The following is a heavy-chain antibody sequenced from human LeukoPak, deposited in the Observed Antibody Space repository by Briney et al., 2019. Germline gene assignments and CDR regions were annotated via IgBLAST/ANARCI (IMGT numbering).Heavy chain of an antibody. D-gene: IGHD6-19*01. J-gene: IGHJ4*02. V-gene: IGHV1-69*13. Sequence: ASLKVSCKASGGTFSSYAISWVRQAPGQGLEWMGGIIPIFGTANYAQKFQGRVTITADESTSTAYMELSSLRSEDTAVYYCARSDSSGWYVAGYWGQGTLVTVSS. CDR2: IIPIFGTA. CDR1: GGTFSSYA. CDR3: ARSDSSGWYVAGY.